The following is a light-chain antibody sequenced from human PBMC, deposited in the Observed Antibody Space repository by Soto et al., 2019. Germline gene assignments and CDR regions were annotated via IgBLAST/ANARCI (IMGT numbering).Light chain of an antibody. Sequence: EIMMTQSPATLSVSPGERATLSCRASQSVSSSLAWYQQKPGQAPRLLIYGASTRATGIPARFSGSGSGTEFTLTINSLQSEDFATYYCQQYDSYRTFGQGTKVETK. CDR2: GAS. J-gene: IGKJ1*01. CDR1: QSVSSS. V-gene: IGKV3-15*01. CDR3: QQYDSYRT.